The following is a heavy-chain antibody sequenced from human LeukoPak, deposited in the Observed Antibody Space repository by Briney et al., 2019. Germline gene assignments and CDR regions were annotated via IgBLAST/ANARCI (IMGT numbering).Heavy chain of an antibody. Sequence: SETLSLTCPVSRGSVSSSSYFCGWIRQSPGMGLEWIATINYSGTTYYNPSLKSRVTTSVDTSRNQFALKLTSVTAADTAVYYCERLSGRVQQWGDWGQGALVTVSS. CDR1: RGSVSSSSYF. J-gene: IGHJ4*01. V-gene: IGHV4-39*01. D-gene: IGHD3-3*01. CDR2: INYSGTT. CDR3: ERLSGRVQQWGD.